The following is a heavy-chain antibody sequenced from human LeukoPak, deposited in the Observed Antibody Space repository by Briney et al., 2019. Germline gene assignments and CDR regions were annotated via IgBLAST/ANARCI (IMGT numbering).Heavy chain of an antibody. V-gene: IGHV1-69*05. J-gene: IGHJ6*03. CDR2: IIPIFGTA. CDR3: ARGIAARQVYYYYYMDV. CDR1: GGTFSSYA. Sequence: GASVKVSCKASGGTFSSYAISWVRQAPGQGLEWMGGIIPIFGTANYAQKFQGRVTITTDESTSTAYMELSSLRSEDTAEYYCARGIAARQVYYYYYMDVWGKGTTVTVSS. D-gene: IGHD6-6*01.